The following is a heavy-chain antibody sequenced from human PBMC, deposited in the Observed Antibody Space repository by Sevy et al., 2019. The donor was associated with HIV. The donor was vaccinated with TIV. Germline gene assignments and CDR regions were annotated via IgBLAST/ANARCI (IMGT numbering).Heavy chain of an antibody. CDR3: VKVGGGHYDPDEIGYYFYYYSMDV. CDR2: ISGSGTRT. V-gene: IGHV3-23*01. Sequence: GGSLRLSCAVSGFSFDSYGMTWVRQAPGKGLEWVSGISGSGTRTYYADSVKGRFIISRDNSKNTLYLQMNSLRSEDTDIYCCVKVGGGHYDPDEIGYYFYYYSMDVWGKGTTVTVSS. J-gene: IGHJ6*04. D-gene: IGHD3-22*01. CDR1: GFSFDSYG.